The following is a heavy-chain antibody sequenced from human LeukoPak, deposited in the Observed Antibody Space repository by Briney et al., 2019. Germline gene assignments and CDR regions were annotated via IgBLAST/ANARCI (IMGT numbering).Heavy chain of an antibody. CDR2: SNSDGSST. V-gene: IGHV3-74*01. CDR1: GFTFSRHW. CDR3: ASDTVDTAVGIDY. Sequence: GGSLRLSCAASGFTFSRHWMHWVRQALGKGLVWVSRSNSDGSSTNYADSVKGRFTISRDNAKNTLYLQMNSLRAEDTAVYYCASDTVDTAVGIDYWGQGTLVTVSS. J-gene: IGHJ4*02. D-gene: IGHD5-18*01.